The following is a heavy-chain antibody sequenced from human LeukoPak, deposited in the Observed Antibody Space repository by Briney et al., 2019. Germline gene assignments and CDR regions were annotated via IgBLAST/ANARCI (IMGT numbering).Heavy chain of an antibody. CDR1: RGTFSSYA. Sequence: ASAKVSCKASRGTFSSYAISWVRQAPGQGLEWMGGIIPIFGTANYAQKFQGRVTITADESTSTAYMELSSLRSEDTAVYYCARGPAVGVATIDSWFDPWGQGTLVTVSS. CDR2: IIPIFGTA. V-gene: IGHV1-69*13. D-gene: IGHD5-12*01. CDR3: ARGPAVGVATIDSWFDP. J-gene: IGHJ5*02.